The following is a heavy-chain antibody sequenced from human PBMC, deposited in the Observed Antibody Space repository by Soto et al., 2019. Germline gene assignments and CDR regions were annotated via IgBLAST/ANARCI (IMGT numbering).Heavy chain of an antibody. CDR2: IIPIFGTA. J-gene: IGHJ6*02. CDR1: GGTFSSYA. D-gene: IGHD3-22*01. CDR3: ARTYYYDSSGYYYGSYYGMDV. Sequence: SVKVSCKASGGTFSSYAISWVRQAPGQGLEWMGGIIPIFGTANYAQKFQGRVTITADESTSTAYMELSSLRSEDTAVYYCARTYYYDSSGYYYGSYYGMDVWGQGSSVTVSS. V-gene: IGHV1-69*13.